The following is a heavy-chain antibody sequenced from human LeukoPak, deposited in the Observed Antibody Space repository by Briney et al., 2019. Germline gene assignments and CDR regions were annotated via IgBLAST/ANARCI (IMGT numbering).Heavy chain of an antibody. Sequence: SETLSLTCAVYGGSFSGYYWSWIRQPPGKGLEWIGEINHSGSTNYNPSLKSRVTISVDTSKNQFSLKLSSVTAADTAVYYCARPLSSGWSIYAFDIWGQGTMVTVSS. CDR2: INHSGST. CDR1: GGSFSGYY. CDR3: ARPLSSGWSIYAFDI. J-gene: IGHJ3*02. V-gene: IGHV4-34*01. D-gene: IGHD6-19*01.